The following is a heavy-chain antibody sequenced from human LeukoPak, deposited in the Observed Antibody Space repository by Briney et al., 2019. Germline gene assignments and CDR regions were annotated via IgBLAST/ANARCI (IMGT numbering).Heavy chain of an antibody. CDR2: INPNSGGT. J-gene: IGHJ4*02. Sequence: ASVKVSCKASGYTFTGYYMHWVRQAPGQGLEWMGWINPNSGGTNYAQKFQGRVTMTRDTSISTAYMEVSRLRSDDTAVYYCARGRASHLRMVRGVPAGYFDYWGQGTLVTVSS. D-gene: IGHD3-10*01. V-gene: IGHV1-2*02. CDR3: ARGRASHLRMVRGVPAGYFDY. CDR1: GYTFTGYY.